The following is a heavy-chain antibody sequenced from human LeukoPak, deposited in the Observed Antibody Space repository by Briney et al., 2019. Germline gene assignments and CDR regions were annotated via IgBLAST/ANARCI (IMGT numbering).Heavy chain of an antibody. D-gene: IGHD3-10*01. J-gene: IGHJ6*02. CDR3: ARGGSLLWFGGYYYYGMDV. CDR1: GYTFTSYD. Sequence: VASVKVSCKASGYTFTSYDINWVRQATGQGLEWMGWMNPNSGNTGYAQKFQGRVTMTRNTSISTAYMELSSLRSEDTAVYYCARGGSLLWFGGYYYYGMDVWGQGTTVTVSS. V-gene: IGHV1-8*01. CDR2: MNPNSGNT.